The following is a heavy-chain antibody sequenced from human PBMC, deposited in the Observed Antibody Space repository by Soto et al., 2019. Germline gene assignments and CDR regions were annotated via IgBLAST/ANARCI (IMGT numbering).Heavy chain of an antibody. Sequence: ASETLSLTCAVSGVSIHNSHSFWGWIRQAPGKGLEFIGSVYYSGGSHYNPSLKGRVTISVDTSNNQVSLRVNSVTAADTAVYYCGRVVEGATRHTDSDSWGQGMLVTVSS. CDR3: GRVVEGATRHTDSDS. V-gene: IGHV4-39*02. J-gene: IGHJ5*02. D-gene: IGHD2-15*01. CDR2: VYYSGGS. CDR1: GVSIHNSHSF.